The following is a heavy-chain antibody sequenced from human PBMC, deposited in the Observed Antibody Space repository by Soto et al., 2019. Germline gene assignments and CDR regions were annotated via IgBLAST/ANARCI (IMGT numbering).Heavy chain of an antibody. D-gene: IGHD2-2*01. J-gene: IGHJ5*02. CDR3: AREQEVPAATLNWFDP. CDR2: INPNSGGT. Sequence: ASVKVSCKXSGYTFTGYYMHWVRQAPGQGLEWMGWINPNSGGTNYAQKFQGRATMTRDTSISTAYMELSRLRSDDTAVYYCAREQEVPAATLNWFDPWGQGTLVTVSS. CDR1: GYTFTGYY. V-gene: IGHV1-2*02.